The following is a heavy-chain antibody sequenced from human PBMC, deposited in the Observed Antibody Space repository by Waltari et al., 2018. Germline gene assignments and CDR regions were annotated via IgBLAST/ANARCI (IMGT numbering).Heavy chain of an antibody. D-gene: IGHD6-6*01. CDR1: GYSISSGYY. CDR2: IYHRGST. V-gene: IGHV4-38-2*01. CDR3: ARRAPYSSSSLYYFDY. J-gene: IGHJ4*02. Sequence: QVQLQESGPGLVKPSETLSLTCAVSGYSISSGYYWGWIRQPPGKGREGIGSIYHRGSTYYNPSLKSRVTISVDTSKNQFSLKLSSVTAADTAVYYCARRAPYSSSSLYYFDYWGQGTLVTVSS.